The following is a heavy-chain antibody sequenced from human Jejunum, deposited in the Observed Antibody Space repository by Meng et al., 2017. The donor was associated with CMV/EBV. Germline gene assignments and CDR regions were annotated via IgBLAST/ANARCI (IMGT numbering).Heavy chain of an antibody. J-gene: IGHJ4*02. CDR3: ARDRYGGTDY. CDR1: GFTFSTYE. V-gene: IGHV3-48*03. Sequence: CAASGFTFSTYEMNWVRQAPGKGLEWVSYISSSGTPVYYADSVKGRFTISRDNAKNSLYLQMNSLRAEDTGVYFCARDRYGGTDYWGQGTVVTVSS. D-gene: IGHD4-23*01. CDR2: ISSSGTPV.